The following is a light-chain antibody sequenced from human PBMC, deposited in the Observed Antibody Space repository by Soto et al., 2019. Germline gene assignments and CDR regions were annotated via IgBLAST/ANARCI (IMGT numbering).Light chain of an antibody. CDR2: DAS. V-gene: IGKV1-27*01. CDR1: HAIGKS. Sequence: DLQMTQSPPSLSASVGDRVTVTCRASHAIGKSLAWYQQKPGKSPKLLIYDASTLQSGVPARFSGSRSGTDFTLAISSLRPEDGATYYCQNYDTAPLTFGGGTKVEVK. CDR3: QNYDTAPLT. J-gene: IGKJ4*01.